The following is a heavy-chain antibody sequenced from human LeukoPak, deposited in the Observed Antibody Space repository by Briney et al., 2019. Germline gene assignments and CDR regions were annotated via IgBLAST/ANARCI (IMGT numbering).Heavy chain of an antibody. D-gene: IGHD3-10*01. J-gene: IGHJ4*02. Sequence: GSLRLSCAASGFTFSSYSMNWVRQAPGKGLEWVSYISSSSSTIYYADSAKGRFTISRDNAKNSLYLQMNSLRAEDTAVYYCARTELWFGELLFFDYWGQGTLVTVSS. CDR3: ARTELWFGELLFFDY. CDR2: ISSSSSTI. CDR1: GFTFSSYS. V-gene: IGHV3-48*01.